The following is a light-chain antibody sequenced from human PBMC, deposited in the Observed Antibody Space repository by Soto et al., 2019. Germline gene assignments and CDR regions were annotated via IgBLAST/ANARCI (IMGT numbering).Light chain of an antibody. J-gene: IGLJ1*01. CDR2: QDS. Sequence: SYELTQPPSVSVSPGQTASITCSGDKLGDKYACWYQQKPGQSPVLVIYQDSKRPSGIPERFSGSNSGNTATLTISGTQAMDEADYYCPAWDSSTAFYVFGTGTKLTVL. CDR3: PAWDSSTAFYV. CDR1: KLGDKY. V-gene: IGLV3-1*01.